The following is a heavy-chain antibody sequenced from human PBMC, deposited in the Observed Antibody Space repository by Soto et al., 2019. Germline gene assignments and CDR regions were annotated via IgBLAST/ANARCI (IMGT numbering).Heavy chain of an antibody. CDR1: GYTFTGYY. Sequence: ASVKVSCKASGYTFTGYYMHWVRQAPGQGLEWMGWINPNSGGTNYAQKFQGWVTMTRDTSISTAYMELSRLRSDDTAVYYCARDGGPSGILTGYTYYGMDVWGQGTTVTVSS. V-gene: IGHV1-2*04. D-gene: IGHD3-9*01. J-gene: IGHJ6*02. CDR3: ARDGGPSGILTGYTYYGMDV. CDR2: INPNSGGT.